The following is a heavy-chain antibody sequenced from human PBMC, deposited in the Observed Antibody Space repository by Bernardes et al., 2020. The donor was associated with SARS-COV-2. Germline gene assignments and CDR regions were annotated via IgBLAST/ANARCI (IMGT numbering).Heavy chain of an antibody. CDR2: YDPEDGDT. Sequence: DSVQVSCKVSGYSLSALSMHWVRQAPGKGLEWMGGYDPEDGDTIYAQKFQGRVTMTEDTSADTAYLELSSLTSEDTAVYYCATDSTHGVKGLDFWGQGTMVTVSS. J-gene: IGHJ3*01. V-gene: IGHV1-24*01. CDR1: GYSLSALS. D-gene: IGHD3-10*01. CDR3: ATDSTHGVKGLDF.